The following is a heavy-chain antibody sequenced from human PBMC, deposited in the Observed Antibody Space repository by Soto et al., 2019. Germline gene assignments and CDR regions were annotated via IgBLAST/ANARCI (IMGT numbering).Heavy chain of an antibody. Sequence: SGKVGSKASGGTLSDYAVSWVRQARGQGLEWMGGIMPTVDSANYAQKFQGRLTITADESTSTANMELSSLTSDDTAIYYCAVAAVREILTEQSSGMAVWGQGTTVTVSS. CDR3: AVAAVREILTEQSSGMAV. CDR2: IMPTVDSA. CDR1: GGTLSDYA. V-gene: IGHV1-69*13. D-gene: IGHD3-10*01. J-gene: IGHJ6*02.